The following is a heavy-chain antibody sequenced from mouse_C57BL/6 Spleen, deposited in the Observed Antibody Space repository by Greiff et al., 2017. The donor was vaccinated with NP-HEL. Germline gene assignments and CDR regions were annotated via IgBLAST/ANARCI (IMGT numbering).Heavy chain of an antibody. CDR3: ARRAYYYGSSYWYFDV. CDR2: FYRGSGSI. J-gene: IGHJ1*03. CDR1: GYSFTEYT. Sequence: QVQLQQSGAELVKPGASVTLSCKASGYSFTEYTIQWLKQRSGRGLEWIGWFYRGSGSIKYNEKFKDKATLTADKSSSTVYMELSRLTSEDSAVYFCARRAYYYGSSYWYFDVWGTGTTVTVAS. D-gene: IGHD1-1*01. V-gene: IGHV1-62-2*01.